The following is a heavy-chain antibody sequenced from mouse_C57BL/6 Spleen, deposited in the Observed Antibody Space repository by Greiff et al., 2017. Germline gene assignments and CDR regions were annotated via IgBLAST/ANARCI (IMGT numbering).Heavy chain of an antibody. Sequence: EVMLVESGGGLVKPGGSLKLSCAASGFTFSDYGMHWVRQAPGKGLEWVAYISSGSSNIYYTDKVKGRFTLSRDNAKITLFLQMSSLRSEDTAMYYCARSDYGCSGVYFEGGGTVTTVTAS. V-gene: IGHV5-17*01. CDR1: GFTFSDYG. D-gene: IGHD1-1*01. CDR2: ISSGSSNI. J-gene: IGHJ1*03. CDR3: ARSDYGCSGVYFEG.